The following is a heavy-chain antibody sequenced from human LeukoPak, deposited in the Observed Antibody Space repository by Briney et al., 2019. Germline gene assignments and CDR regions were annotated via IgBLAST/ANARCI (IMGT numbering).Heavy chain of an antibody. CDR1: GGSISSYY. Sequence: SETLSLTCTVSGGSISSYYWSWIRQPPGKGLEWIGYIYYSGSTNYNPSLKSRVTISVDTSKNQFSLKLSSVTAADTAVYYCARDYGGVYWGQGTLVTVSS. V-gene: IGHV4-59*01. CDR2: IYYSGST. CDR3: ARDYGGVY. D-gene: IGHD4-23*01. J-gene: IGHJ4*02.